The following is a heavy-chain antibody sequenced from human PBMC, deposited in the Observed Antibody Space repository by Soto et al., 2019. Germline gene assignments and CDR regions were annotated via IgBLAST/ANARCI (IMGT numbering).Heavy chain of an antibody. CDR1: GYSFSKFG. D-gene: IGHD2-15*01. Sequence: VVLVQSGDEVKSLGATVKVSCQASGYSFSKFGIGWVRQAPGRGFEWVGWLKNYNGHTNFAPKFKGRVSLTRDSSATTAYMELSRLTPDDSAIYFCARAEGMAPSYSSAMDVWGQGTAVTVSS. J-gene: IGHJ6*02. CDR2: LKNYNGHT. CDR3: ARAEGMAPSYSSAMDV. V-gene: IGHV1-18*04.